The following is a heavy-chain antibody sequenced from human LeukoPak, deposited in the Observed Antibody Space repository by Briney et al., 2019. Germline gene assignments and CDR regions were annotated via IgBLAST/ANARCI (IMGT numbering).Heavy chain of an antibody. V-gene: IGHV3-23*01. J-gene: IGHJ4*02. D-gene: IGHD5-12*01. CDR2: ISGRSGST. CDR1: GFVFNSHG. CDR3: AKDLDIVATITGN. Sequence: PGGSLRLSCVASGFVFNSHGMTWVRQAPGKGPEWVSAISGRSGSTYYTDSVRGRFTISRDNSKKTLYLQMNSRRAEDTAVYYCAKDLDIVATITGNWGEGTLVTVSP.